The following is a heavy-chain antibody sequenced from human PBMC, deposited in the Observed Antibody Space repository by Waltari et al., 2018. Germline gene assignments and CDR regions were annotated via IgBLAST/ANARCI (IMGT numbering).Heavy chain of an antibody. V-gene: IGHV3-21*01. CDR2: IRWCSSYI. CDR3: ARDRSGIMITFGGVIVHDAFDI. CDR1: GFTFSSYS. J-gene: IGHJ3*02. D-gene: IGHD3-16*02. Sequence: EVQLVESGGGLVKPGGSLRLSCAASGFTFSSYSMNWVRQAPGKGLEWVPSIRWCSSYIYYADSVKGRFTISRDNAKNSLYLQMNSLRAEDTAVYYCARDRSGIMITFGGVIVHDAFDIWGQGTMVTVSS.